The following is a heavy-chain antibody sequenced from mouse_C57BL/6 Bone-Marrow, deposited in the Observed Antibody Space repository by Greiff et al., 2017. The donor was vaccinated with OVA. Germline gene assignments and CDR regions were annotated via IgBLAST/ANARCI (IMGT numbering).Heavy chain of an antibody. CDR1: GYAFSSSW. J-gene: IGHJ4*01. D-gene: IGHD1-1*01. V-gene: IGHV1-82*01. CDR3: ASRYYHYAMDY. CDR2: IYPGDGDT. Sequence: VQLQQSGPELVKPGASVKISCKASGYAFSSSWMNWVKQRPGKGLEWIGRIYPGDGDTNYNGKFKGKATLTADKSSSTAYMQLSSLTSEDSAVYYCASRYYHYAMDYWGQGTSVTVSS.